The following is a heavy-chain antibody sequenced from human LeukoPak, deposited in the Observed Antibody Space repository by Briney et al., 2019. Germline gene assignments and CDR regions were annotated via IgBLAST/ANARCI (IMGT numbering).Heavy chain of an antibody. V-gene: IGHV1-2*02. CDR1: GYTFTGYY. J-gene: IGHJ5*02. CDR3: ARRKDGGNTGAFDP. Sequence: ASVKVSCKASGYTFTGYYIHWMRQAPGQGLEWMGWINPNSGDTKYEQKFQGRVTMTRDTSINTASMELSWLRSDDTAVYYCARRKDGGNTGAFDPWGQGILVTVSS. CDR2: INPNSGDT. D-gene: IGHD4-23*01.